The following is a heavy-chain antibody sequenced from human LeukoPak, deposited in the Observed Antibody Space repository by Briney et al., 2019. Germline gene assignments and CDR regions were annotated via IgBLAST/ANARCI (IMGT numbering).Heavy chain of an antibody. Sequence: SETLSLTCTVSGGSISSSSYYWGWIRQPPGKGLEWIGSIYYSGSTYYNPSLKSRVTISVDTSKNQFSLKLSSVTAADTAVYYCARVASSSWYGLGYWGQGTLVTVSS. D-gene: IGHD6-13*01. CDR1: GGSISSSSYY. V-gene: IGHV4-39*01. J-gene: IGHJ4*02. CDR3: ARVASSSWYGLGY. CDR2: IYYSGST.